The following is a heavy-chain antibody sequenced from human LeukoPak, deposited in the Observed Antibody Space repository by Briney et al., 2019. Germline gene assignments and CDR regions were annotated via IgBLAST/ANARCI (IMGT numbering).Heavy chain of an antibody. V-gene: IGHV2-70*20. J-gene: IGHJ4*02. CDR2: IDWDDDK. D-gene: IGHD1-26*01. CDR3: PRMGPSGSLAY. CDR1: GFSLSTSGMC. Sequence: ASGPALLKPTQTLTLTCTFSGFSLSTSGMCVSWVRQPPGKPLEWLVLIDWDDDKYYTTSLKTRLTISKDTSKNPVLLTITNMDPVATATYSRPRMGPSGSLAYWGEGSVVTVSS.